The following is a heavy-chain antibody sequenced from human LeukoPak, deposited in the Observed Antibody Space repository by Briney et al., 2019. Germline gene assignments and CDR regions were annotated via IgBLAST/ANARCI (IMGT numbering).Heavy chain of an antibody. CDR2: IRYHGSNK. CDR1: GFTFSSYG. Sequence: PGGSLRLSCAASGFTFSSYGMHWVRQAPGKGLEWVTFIRYHGSNKYYADSVKGRFTISRDNSKNTLYLQMNSLRAEDTAVYYCARSYPLLLGFDPWGQGTLVTVSS. CDR3: ARSYPLLLGFDP. V-gene: IGHV3-30*02. D-gene: IGHD2-21*02. J-gene: IGHJ5*02.